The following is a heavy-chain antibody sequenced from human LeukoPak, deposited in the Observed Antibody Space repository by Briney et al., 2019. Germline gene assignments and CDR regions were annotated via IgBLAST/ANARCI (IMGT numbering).Heavy chain of an antibody. D-gene: IGHD2-8*01. CDR1: GGSISSYY. V-gene: IGHV4-59*08. Sequence: SETLSLTCTVSGGSISSYYWSWIRQPPGKGLEWIGYIYYSGSTKYNPSLKSRVTISVDTSKSQFSLKLSSVTAADTAVYYCARHLGGNGFPFDYWGQGTLVTVSS. CDR2: IYYSGST. CDR3: ARHLGGNGFPFDY. J-gene: IGHJ4*02.